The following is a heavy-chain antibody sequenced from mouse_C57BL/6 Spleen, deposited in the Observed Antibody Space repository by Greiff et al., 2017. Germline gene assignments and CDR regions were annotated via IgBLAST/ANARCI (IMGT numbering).Heavy chain of an antibody. Sequence: QVQLQPPGAELVRPGTSVKLSCKASGYTFTSYWMHWVKQRPGQGLEWIGVIDPSDSYTNYNQKFKGKATLTVDTSSSTAYMQLSSLTSEDSAVYYCANYDGYPTYAMDYWGQGTSVTVSS. J-gene: IGHJ4*01. D-gene: IGHD2-3*01. V-gene: IGHV1-59*01. CDR2: IDPSDSYT. CDR1: GYTFTSYW. CDR3: ANYDGYPTYAMDY.